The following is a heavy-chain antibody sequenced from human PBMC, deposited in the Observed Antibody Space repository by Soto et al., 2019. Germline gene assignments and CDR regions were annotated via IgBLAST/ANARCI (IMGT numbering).Heavy chain of an antibody. CDR1: GYTFTSYY. V-gene: IGHV1-46*03. D-gene: IGHD3-22*01. J-gene: IGHJ5*02. Sequence: QVQLVQSGAEVKKPGASVKVSCKASGYTFTSYYMHWVRQAPGQGLEWMGIINPSGGSTSYAQKFQSGVTMTRDTSTSPVYMELSSLRSEDTAVYYCARGVNDDSSGLERNNWFDPWGQGTLVTVSS. CDR2: INPSGGST. CDR3: ARGVNDDSSGLERNNWFDP.